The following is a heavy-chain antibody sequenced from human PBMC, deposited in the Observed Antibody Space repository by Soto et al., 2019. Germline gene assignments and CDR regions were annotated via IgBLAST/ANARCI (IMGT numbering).Heavy chain of an antibody. Sequence: SETLSLTCTVSGGSISSYYWSWIRQPPGKGLEWIGYIYYSGSTYYNPSLKSRVTISVDTSKNQFSLKLSSVTAADTAVYYCARVSCSSTSCYAYWFDPWGQGTLVTVSS. CDR1: GGSISSYY. V-gene: IGHV4-59*12. J-gene: IGHJ5*02. CDR2: IYYSGST. CDR3: ARVSCSSTSCYAYWFDP. D-gene: IGHD2-2*01.